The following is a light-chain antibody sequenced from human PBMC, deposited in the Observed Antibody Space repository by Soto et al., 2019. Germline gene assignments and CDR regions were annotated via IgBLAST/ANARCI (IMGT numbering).Light chain of an antibody. CDR1: TSDIGAYDS. J-gene: IGLJ2*01. CDR2: DVA. CDR3: SSYTTFSTLV. Sequence: QSALTQPASVSGSPGQSITIPCTGTTSDIGAYDSVSWYQQYPGKAPKLIIYDVANRPSGVSDRLSGSKSGNTAALTSSGLQAEDEADYYCSSYTTFSTLVLGGGTKVTVL. V-gene: IGLV2-14*01.